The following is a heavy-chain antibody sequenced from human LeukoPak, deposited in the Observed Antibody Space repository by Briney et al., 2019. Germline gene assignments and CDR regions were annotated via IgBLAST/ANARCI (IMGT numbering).Heavy chain of an antibody. J-gene: IGHJ4*02. D-gene: IGHD1-7*01. CDR1: GFTFSNAW. CDR3: TTGPLGITGTPW. Sequence: PGGSLRLSCAASGFTFSNAWVSWVRQAPGKGLEWVGRIKSKTDGGTTDYAAPVKGRFTISRDDSKNTLYLQMNSLKTEDTAVYYCTTGPLGITGTPWWGQGTLVTVSS. V-gene: IGHV3-15*01. CDR2: IKSKTDGGTT.